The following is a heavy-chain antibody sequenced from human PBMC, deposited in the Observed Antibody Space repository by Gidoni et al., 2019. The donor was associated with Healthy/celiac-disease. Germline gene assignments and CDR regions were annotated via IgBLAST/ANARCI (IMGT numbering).Heavy chain of an antibody. V-gene: IGHV1-3*01. J-gene: IGHJ6*02. CDR2: INAGNGNT. D-gene: IGHD2-2*01. Sequence: QVQLVQSGAEVKKPGASVKVSCKASGYTFTSYAMHWVRQAPGQRLEWMGWINAGNGNTKYSQKFQGRVTITRDTSASTAYMELSSLRSEDTAVYYCARDGCSSTSCFYYYYYYGMDVWGQGTTVTVSS. CDR3: ARDGCSSTSCFYYYYYYGMDV. CDR1: GYTFTSYA.